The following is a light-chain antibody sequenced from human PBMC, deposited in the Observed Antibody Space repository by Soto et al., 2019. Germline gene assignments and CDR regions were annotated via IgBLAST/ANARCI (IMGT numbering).Light chain of an antibody. Sequence: EIVMTQSPATLSISLGERATLSGRASQSVSSTVAWYQQRPGQDPRLLIYAASTRATGIPARFSGSVSGTEFNLTISRLETEDCAVYECQQSGSSTITVCRGTRLEIK. CDR3: QQSGSSTIT. CDR1: QSVSST. V-gene: IGKV3-15*01. J-gene: IGKJ5*01. CDR2: AAS.